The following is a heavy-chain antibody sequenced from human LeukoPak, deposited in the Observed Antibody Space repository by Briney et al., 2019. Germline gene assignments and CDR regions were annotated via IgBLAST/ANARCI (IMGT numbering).Heavy chain of an antibody. Sequence: SETLSLTCTVYGGSFSGYYWSWIRQPPGTGLQWIGEIDHNGNTNYIPSLKSRITISVGTSKNQFSLRLTSVTAADTAVYCARDYGDVYDWGQGTLVTVSS. V-gene: IGHV4-34*01. CDR1: GGSFSGYY. J-gene: IGHJ4*02. CDR2: IDHNGNT. D-gene: IGHD5/OR15-5a*01. CDR3: ARDYGDVYD.